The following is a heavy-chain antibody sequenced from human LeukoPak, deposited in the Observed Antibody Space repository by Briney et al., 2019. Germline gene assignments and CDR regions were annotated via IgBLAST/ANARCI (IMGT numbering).Heavy chain of an antibody. D-gene: IGHD4-23*01. CDR3: ARANGGNPHSYYYYYYMDV. CDR1: GDTFNDYT. V-gene: IGHV1-18*01. Sequence: GASVKVSCKASGDTFNDYTFSWVRQAPGQGLEWMGWISAYNGNTNYAQKLQGRVTMTTDTSTSTAYMELRSLRSDDTAVYYCARANGGNPHSYYYYYYMDVWGKGTTVTVSS. CDR2: ISAYNGNT. J-gene: IGHJ6*03.